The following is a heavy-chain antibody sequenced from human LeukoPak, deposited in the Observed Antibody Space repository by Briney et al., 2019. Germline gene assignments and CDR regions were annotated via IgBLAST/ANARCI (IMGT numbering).Heavy chain of an antibody. CDR3: TTDLVGATQFDY. D-gene: IGHD1-26*01. J-gene: IGHJ4*02. CDR2: IKSKTDGGTT. CDR1: GFTFSNAW. V-gene: IGHV3-15*01. Sequence: PGGSLRLSCAASGFTFSNAWMSWVRQAPGKGLEWVGRIKSKTDGGTTDYAAPVKGRFTISGDDSKNTLYLQMNSLKTEDTAVYYCTTDLVGATQFDYWGQGTLVTVSS.